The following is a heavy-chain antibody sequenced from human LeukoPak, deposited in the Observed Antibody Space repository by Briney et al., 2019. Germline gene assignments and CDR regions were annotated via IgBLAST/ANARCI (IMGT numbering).Heavy chain of an antibody. Sequence: GGSLRLSCAASGFTVSSNFMSWVRQAPGKGLEWVSVIYSGGSTYYAEPVKGRITISRDNPKNTVYLQMNSLSAADTAVYDGARAGSFDTWGQGTLVTVSS. J-gene: IGHJ5*02. CDR3: ARAGSFDT. CDR1: GFTVSSNF. V-gene: IGHV3-53*01. CDR2: IYSGGST.